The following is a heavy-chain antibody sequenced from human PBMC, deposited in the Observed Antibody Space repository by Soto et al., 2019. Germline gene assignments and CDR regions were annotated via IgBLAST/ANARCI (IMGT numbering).Heavy chain of an antibody. CDR1: GGTFSSYA. CDR2: IIPIFGTA. Sequence: SVKVSCKASGGTFSSYAISWVRQAPGQGLEWMGGIIPIFGTANYAQKFQGRVTITADKSTSTAYMELSSLRSEDTAVYYCARHSSGWYLFDYYYGMDVWGQGTTVTVSS. D-gene: IGHD6-19*01. V-gene: IGHV1-69*06. CDR3: ARHSSGWYLFDYYYGMDV. J-gene: IGHJ6*02.